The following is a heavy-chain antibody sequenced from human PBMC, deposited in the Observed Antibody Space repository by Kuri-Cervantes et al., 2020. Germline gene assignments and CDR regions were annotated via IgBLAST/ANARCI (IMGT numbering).Heavy chain of an antibody. D-gene: IGHD1-26*01. V-gene: IGHV3-11*04. J-gene: IGHJ4*02. CDR2: ISSSGSTI. CDR3: AKAGDRWELPDY. CDR1: GFTFSDYY. Sequence: GGSLRLSCAASGFTFSDYYMSWIRQAPGKGLEWVSYISSSGSTIYYADSVKGRFTISRDNAKNSLYLQMNSLRPEDTAVYYCAKAGDRWELPDYWGQGILVTVSS.